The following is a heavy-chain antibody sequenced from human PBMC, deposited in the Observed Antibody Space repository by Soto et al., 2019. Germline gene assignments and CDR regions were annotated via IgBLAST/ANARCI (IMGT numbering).Heavy chain of an antibody. CDR1: GYSFTNYW. Sequence: GESLKISCKGSGYSFTNYWIAWVRQMPGRGLEWMGIIYPGDSDTRYSPSIQGQVTISADKSISTAYLQWSSLRAEDTAVYYCANRGRFTPTWLLDLWGQGALVTVSS. J-gene: IGHJ5*02. CDR3: ANRGRFTPTWLLDL. D-gene: IGHD3-9*01. V-gene: IGHV5-51*01. CDR2: IYPGDSDT.